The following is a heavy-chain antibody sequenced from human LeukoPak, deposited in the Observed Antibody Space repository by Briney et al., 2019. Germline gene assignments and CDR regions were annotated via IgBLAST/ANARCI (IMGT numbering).Heavy chain of an antibody. V-gene: IGHV3-23*01. CDR1: GFTFSNYG. D-gene: IGHD6-19*01. CDR3: ANSGGWVPDAFDI. J-gene: IGHJ3*02. Sequence: GGSLRLSCAASGFTFSNYGMNWVRQAPGKGLEWVSGITGSGGSKYYADSVKGRFTISRDNSKNTLYLQMNSLRAEDTAVYYCANSGGWVPDAFDIWGQGTMVTVSS. CDR2: ITGSGGSK.